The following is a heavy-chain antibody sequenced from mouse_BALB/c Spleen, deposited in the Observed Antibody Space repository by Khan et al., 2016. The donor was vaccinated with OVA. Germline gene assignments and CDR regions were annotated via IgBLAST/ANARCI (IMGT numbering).Heavy chain of an antibody. V-gene: IGHV9-3-1*01. D-gene: IGHD1-1*01. CDR3: ASRYGIYYAMDY. CDR1: GYTFTNYG. CDR2: INTYTGEP. Sequence: QIQLVQSGPELKKPGETVKISCKASGYTFTNYGMNWVKQAPGKGLKWMGWINTYTGEPTYADDFKGRFAFSLETSASTAYLQLNNLTNEDTATYFCASRYGIYYAMDYWGQGTSVTVSS. J-gene: IGHJ4*01.